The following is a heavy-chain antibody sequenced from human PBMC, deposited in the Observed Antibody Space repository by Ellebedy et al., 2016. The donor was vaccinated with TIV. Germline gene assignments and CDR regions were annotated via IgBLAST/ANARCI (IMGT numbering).Heavy chain of an antibody. CDR2: IKQDGSEK. D-gene: IGHD4-17*01. CDR3: ARLQMTTTFNWFDP. V-gene: IGHV3-7*03. CDR1: GFTFSSYW. Sequence: GGSLRLSXAASGFTFSSYWMSWVRQTPRKGLEWVANIKQDGSEKYYVDSVKGRFTISRDNAKNSLYLQMNSLRAEDTAVYYCARLQMTTTFNWFDPWGQGTLVTVSS. J-gene: IGHJ5*02.